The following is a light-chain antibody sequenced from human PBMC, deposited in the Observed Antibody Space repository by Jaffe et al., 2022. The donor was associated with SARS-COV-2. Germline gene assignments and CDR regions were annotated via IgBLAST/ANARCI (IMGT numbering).Light chain of an antibody. J-gene: IGLJ2*01. V-gene: IGLV2-8*01. CDR2: EVT. CDR3: SSYAGSSNLGV. CDR1: SSDVGGYNY. Sequence: QSALTQPPSASGSPGQSVTISCTGTSSDVGGYNYVSWYQQHPGKAPTLMIYEVTKRPSGVPDRFSGSKSGNTASLTVSGLQAEDEADYYCSSYAGSSNLGVFGGGTKLTVL.